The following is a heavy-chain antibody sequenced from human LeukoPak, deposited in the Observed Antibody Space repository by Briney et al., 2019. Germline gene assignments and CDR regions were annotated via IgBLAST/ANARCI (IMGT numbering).Heavy chain of an antibody. J-gene: IGHJ6*02. V-gene: IGHV4-61*02. D-gene: IGHD6-13*01. CDR3: ARRAATQYYYYGMDV. CDR2: IYTSGST. CDR1: GGSISSGSYY. Sequence: SETPSLTCTVSGGSISSGSYYWSWIRQPAGKGLEWIRRIYTSGSTNYNPSLKSRVTISVDTSKNQFSLKLSSVTAADTAVYYCARRAATQYYYYGMDVWGQGTTVTVSS.